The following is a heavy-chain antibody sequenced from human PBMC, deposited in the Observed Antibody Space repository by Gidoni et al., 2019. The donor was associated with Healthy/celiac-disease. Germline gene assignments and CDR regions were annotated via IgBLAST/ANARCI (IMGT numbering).Heavy chain of an antibody. Sequence: QLQLQESGPGLVKPSGILSLTCTVPGGSISSSNYYWGWIRQPPGKGLEWIGTIYYSGRTYYNPSLKSRVTISVDTSRNQFSLKLSSVTAADTAVYYCARRSGYSSAWYDYWGQGTLVTVSS. J-gene: IGHJ4*02. CDR3: ARRSGYSSAWYDY. D-gene: IGHD6-19*01. CDR1: GGSISSSNYY. CDR2: IYYSGRT. V-gene: IGHV4-39*01.